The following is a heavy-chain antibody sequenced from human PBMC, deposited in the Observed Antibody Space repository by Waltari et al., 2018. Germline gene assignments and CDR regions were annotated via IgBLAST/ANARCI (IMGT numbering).Heavy chain of an antibody. CDR1: GFHFRGFV. J-gene: IGHJ4*02. Sequence: QVQLVESGGGVVQPGRSLRLSCAASGFHFRGFVMHWVRQAPGKGLECVAVIWYDGRYEYYADSVKGRFTISRDNSKDTLYLQMNSLRAEDTAVYYCARDFASTYFFDYWGQGTLVTVSS. CDR3: ARDFASTYFFDY. CDR2: IWYDGRYE. V-gene: IGHV3-33*01.